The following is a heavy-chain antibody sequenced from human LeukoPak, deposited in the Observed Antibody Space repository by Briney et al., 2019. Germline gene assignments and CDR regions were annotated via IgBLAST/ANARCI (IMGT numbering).Heavy chain of an antibody. V-gene: IGHV4-39*01. J-gene: IGHJ4*02. Sequence: SETLSLTCSVSGASISTSAYYWGWIRQPPGKGLEWIGSIYYSGSTYYNASLKSRVTLSIDTSKNQFSLRLSSVPAAGTDVYYCAKSGGYGLIDYWGQGTLVTVSS. CDR3: AKSGGYGLIDY. CDR1: GASISTSAYY. CDR2: IYYSGST. D-gene: IGHD1-26*01.